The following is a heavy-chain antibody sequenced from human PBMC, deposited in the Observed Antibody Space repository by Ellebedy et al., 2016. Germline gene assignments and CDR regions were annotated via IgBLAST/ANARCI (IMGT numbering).Heavy chain of an antibody. CDR3: VKDLRPGGADV. CDR2: IFLAGSGT. D-gene: IGHD4-17*01. Sequence: SLKISCAASGFTVNDFAVHWVRQPPGKGLEWVSGIFLAGSGTGYADSVKGRFTISRDIANSVLYLQMNSLRPEDTALYYCVKDLRPGGADVWGQGTTVTVSS. CDR1: GFTVNDFA. J-gene: IGHJ6*02. V-gene: IGHV3-9*01.